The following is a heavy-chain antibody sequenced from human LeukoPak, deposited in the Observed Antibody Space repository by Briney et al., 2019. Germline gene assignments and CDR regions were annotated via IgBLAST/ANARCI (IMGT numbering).Heavy chain of an antibody. Sequence: ASVKVSCKASGYTFTSYGISWVRQAPGQGLEWMGWISAYNGNTNYAQKLRGRVTMTTDTSTSTAYMELRSLRSDDTAVYYCARVGYYGSGSYYREYWGQGTLVTVSS. CDR1: GYTFTSYG. J-gene: IGHJ4*02. CDR2: ISAYNGNT. CDR3: ARVGYYGSGSYYREY. D-gene: IGHD3-10*01. V-gene: IGHV1-18*04.